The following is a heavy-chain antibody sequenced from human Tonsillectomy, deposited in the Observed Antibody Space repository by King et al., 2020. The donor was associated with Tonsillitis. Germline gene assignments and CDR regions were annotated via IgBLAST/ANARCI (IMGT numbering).Heavy chain of an antibody. V-gene: IGHV4-59*02. CDR1: GGSVSYSY. D-gene: IGHD1-14*01. CDR3: ARARTRPNTSFDL. Sequence: QLQESGPGLVKPSETLSLTCTVSGGSVSYSYWSWVRQSQEKGLEWIGYTYHSESAKYNPSLESRVTISVDMSKNQFSLKLTSVTTADTAVYYCARARTRPNTSFDLWGRGTLVTGSS. J-gene: IGHJ2*01. CDR2: TYHSESA.